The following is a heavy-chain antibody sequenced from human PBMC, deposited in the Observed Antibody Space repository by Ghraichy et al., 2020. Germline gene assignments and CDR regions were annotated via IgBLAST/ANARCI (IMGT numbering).Heavy chain of an antibody. Sequence: ETLSLTCAASGFTFSNAWMSWVRQAPGKGLEWVGRIKSKTDGGTTDYAAPVKGRFTISRDDSKNTLYLQMNSLKTEDTAVYYCTTAPITIFGVVTNNWFDPWGQGTLVTVSS. CDR1: GFTFSNAW. J-gene: IGHJ5*02. D-gene: IGHD3-3*01. V-gene: IGHV3-15*01. CDR3: TTAPITIFGVVTNNWFDP. CDR2: IKSKTDGGTT.